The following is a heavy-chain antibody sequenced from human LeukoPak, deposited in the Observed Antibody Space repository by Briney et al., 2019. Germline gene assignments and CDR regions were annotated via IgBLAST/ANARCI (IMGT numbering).Heavy chain of an antibody. V-gene: IGHV3-30*04. CDR3: ARDGTVEMATITAFDY. CDR2: ISYDGNNK. Sequence: GGSLRLSCAASGFTFSRYSMHWVRQAPGKGLEWVAIISYDGNNKYYADSVKGRLTISRDNSKNTLYLQMNSLRAEDTAVYYCARDGTVEMATITAFDYWGQGTLVTVSS. CDR1: GFTFSRYS. D-gene: IGHD5-24*01. J-gene: IGHJ4*02.